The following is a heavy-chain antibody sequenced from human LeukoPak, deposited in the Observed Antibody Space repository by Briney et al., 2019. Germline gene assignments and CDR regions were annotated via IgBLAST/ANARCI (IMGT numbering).Heavy chain of an antibody. Sequence: SVKVSCQASGGTLRSYAISWVRQAPGQGLEWMGGIIPIFGTANYAQKFQGRVTITTDESTSTAYMELSSLRSEDTAVYYCARADGYNYNYYYYMDVWGKGTTVTVSS. V-gene: IGHV1-69*05. J-gene: IGHJ6*03. CDR3: ARADGYNYNYYYYMDV. D-gene: IGHD5-24*01. CDR2: IIPIFGTA. CDR1: GGTLRSYA.